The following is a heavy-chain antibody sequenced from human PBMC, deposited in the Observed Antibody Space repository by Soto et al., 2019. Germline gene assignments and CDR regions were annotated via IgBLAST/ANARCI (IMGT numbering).Heavy chain of an antibody. CDR3: ARPDYYDTTGYFED. Sequence: EVQLVESGGGLVQPGGSLRLSCAASGFIFSRYNMHWVRQAPGKGLEWLSYISRSGTTMYYADSVRGRFTISRDNAKNSLYLQINTLRVEYTAVYYCARPDYYDTTGYFEDWGQGTLVTVSS. CDR1: GFIFSRYN. D-gene: IGHD3-22*01. CDR2: ISRSGTTM. J-gene: IGHJ4*02. V-gene: IGHV3-48*01.